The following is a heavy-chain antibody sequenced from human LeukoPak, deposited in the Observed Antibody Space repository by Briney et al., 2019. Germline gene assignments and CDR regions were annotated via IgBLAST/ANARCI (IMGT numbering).Heavy chain of an antibody. CDR2: ISSSSSYI. Sequence: KSGGSLRLSCAASGFTFSSYSMNWVRQAPGKGLEWVSSISSSSSYIYYADSVKGRFTISRDNAKNSLYLQMNSLRAEDTAVYYCARVRHPLDYYYYMDVWGKGTTVTVSS. J-gene: IGHJ6*03. CDR3: ARVRHPLDYYYYMDV. CDR1: GFTFSSYS. D-gene: IGHD3-22*01. V-gene: IGHV3-21*01.